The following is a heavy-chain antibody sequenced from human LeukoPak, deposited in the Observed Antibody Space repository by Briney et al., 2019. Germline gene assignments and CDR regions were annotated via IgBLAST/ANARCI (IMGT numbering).Heavy chain of an antibody. D-gene: IGHD6-13*01. CDR1: GFTFNTAW. CDR3: TREAAAGIDY. J-gene: IGHJ4*02. CDR2: IKQDGSEK. Sequence: GGSLRLSCAASGFTFNTAWMAWVRQAPGKGLEWVANIKQDGSEKYYLDSVKGRFTISRDNAKNSLYLQMNSLRAEDTAVYFCTREAAAGIDYWGQGTLVTVSS. V-gene: IGHV3-7*01.